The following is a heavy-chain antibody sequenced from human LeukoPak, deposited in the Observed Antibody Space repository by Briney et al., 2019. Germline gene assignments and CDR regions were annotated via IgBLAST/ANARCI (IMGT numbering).Heavy chain of an antibody. CDR3: ARARSDIVVGNLDV. CDR2: ISYDGSDE. D-gene: IGHD2-2*01. J-gene: IGHJ6*04. Sequence: GGSLRLSCAASGFTFSSYGMHWVRQAPGKGLEWVAVISYDGSDEYYADSVKGRFTISRDNTKNTMFLQMNSLRVEDTAVYYCARARSDIVVGNLDVWGKGTTVTVSS. V-gene: IGHV3-30*03. CDR1: GFTFSSYG.